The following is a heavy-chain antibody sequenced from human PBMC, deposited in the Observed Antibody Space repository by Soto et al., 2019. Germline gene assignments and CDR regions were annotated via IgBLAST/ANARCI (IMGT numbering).Heavy chain of an antibody. CDR2: IIPILGIA. V-gene: IGHV1-69*02. J-gene: IGHJ4*02. Sequence: SVKVSCKASGGTFSSYTISWVRQAPGQGLEWMGRIIPILGIANYAQKFQGRVTITADKSTSTAYMELSSLRSEDTAVYYCASYDILTGYSSDYWGQGTLVTVSS. D-gene: IGHD3-9*01. CDR1: GGTFSSYT. CDR3: ASYDILTGYSSDY.